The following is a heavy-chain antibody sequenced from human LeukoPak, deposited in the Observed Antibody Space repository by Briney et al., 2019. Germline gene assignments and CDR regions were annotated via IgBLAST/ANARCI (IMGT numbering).Heavy chain of an antibody. J-gene: IGHJ3*02. D-gene: IGHD3-22*01. CDR3: ARGENYYDSSGYHDAFDI. Sequence: SETLSLTCAVSGGSISSGGYSWSWIRQPPGKGLEWIGYIYHSGSTYHNPSLKSRVTISVDRSKNQFSLKLSSVTAADTAVYYCARGENYYDSSGYHDAFDIWGQGTMVTVSS. CDR2: IYHSGST. CDR1: GGSISSGGYS. V-gene: IGHV4-30-2*01.